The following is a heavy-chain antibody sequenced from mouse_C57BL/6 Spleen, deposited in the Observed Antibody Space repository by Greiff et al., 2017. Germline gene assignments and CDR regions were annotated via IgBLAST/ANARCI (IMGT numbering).Heavy chain of an antibody. Sequence: EVKVVESGGGLVKPGGSLKLSCAASGFTFSDYGMHWVRQAPEKGLEWVAYISSGSSTIYYADTVKGRFTISRDNAKNTLFLQMTSLRSEDTAMYYCARFDYDGAYWGQGTLVTVSA. CDR3: ARFDYDGAY. V-gene: IGHV5-17*01. D-gene: IGHD2-4*01. CDR2: ISSGSSTI. CDR1: GFTFSDYG. J-gene: IGHJ3*01.